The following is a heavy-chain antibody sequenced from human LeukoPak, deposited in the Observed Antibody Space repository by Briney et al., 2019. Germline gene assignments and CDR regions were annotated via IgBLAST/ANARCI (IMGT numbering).Heavy chain of an antibody. CDR2: ISSSSSYI. CDR1: GFTFSSYS. CDR3: ATGYDSSGQYSTHFDY. J-gene: IGHJ4*02. D-gene: IGHD3-22*01. V-gene: IGHV3-21*01. Sequence: GGSLRLSCAASGFTFSSYSMNWVRQAPGKGLEWVSSISSSSSYIYYADSVKGRFTISRDNAKNSLYLQMNSLRAEDTAVYYCATGYDSSGQYSTHFDYWGQGTLVTVSS.